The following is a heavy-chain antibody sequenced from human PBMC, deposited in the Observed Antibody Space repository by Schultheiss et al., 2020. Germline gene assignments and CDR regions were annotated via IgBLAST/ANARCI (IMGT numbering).Heavy chain of an antibody. CDR2: IWYDGSDK. V-gene: IGHV3-33*01. Sequence: GGSLRLSCAASGFTFSNYGMHWVRQAPGKGLEWVAVIWYDGSDKYYADSVKGRFTISRDNSKNTLYLQMNSLRAEDTAVYYCARGLSGYNSGCDYWGQGTLVTVSS. CDR1: GFTFSNYG. J-gene: IGHJ4*02. CDR3: ARGLSGYNSGCDY. D-gene: IGHD6-19*01.